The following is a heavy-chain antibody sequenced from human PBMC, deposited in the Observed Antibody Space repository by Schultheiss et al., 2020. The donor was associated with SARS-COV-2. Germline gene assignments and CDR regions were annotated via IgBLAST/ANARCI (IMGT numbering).Heavy chain of an antibody. V-gene: IGHV4-59*08. CDR2: IFYSGST. CDR3: ARLYCSSTSCYEDY. CDR1: GGSISSYY. D-gene: IGHD2-2*01. Sequence: SETLSLTCTVSGGSISSYYWSWIRQPPGKGLEWIGYIFYSGSTNYNPSLESRVAISLDTSKNQIFLTLSSVTATDTAVYYCARLYCSSTSCYEDYWGQGTLVTVSS. J-gene: IGHJ4*02.